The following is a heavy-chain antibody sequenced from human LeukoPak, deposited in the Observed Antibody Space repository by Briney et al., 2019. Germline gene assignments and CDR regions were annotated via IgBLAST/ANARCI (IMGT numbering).Heavy chain of an antibody. J-gene: IGHJ5*02. Sequence: ASVKVSCKASGYTFTSYDINWVRQATGQGLEWMGWMNPNSGNTGYAQKFQGRVTITRNTSISTAYMELSSLRSEDTAVYYCARRDGEFDNWFDPWGQGTLVTVSS. CDR1: GYTFTSYD. D-gene: IGHD7-27*01. CDR2: MNPNSGNT. V-gene: IGHV1-8*03. CDR3: ARRDGEFDNWFDP.